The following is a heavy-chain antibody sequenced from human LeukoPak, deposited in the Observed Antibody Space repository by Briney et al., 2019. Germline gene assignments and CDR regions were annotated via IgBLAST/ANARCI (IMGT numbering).Heavy chain of an antibody. CDR1: GGSFSGYY. CDR2: INHSGST. Sequence: PSETLTLSCAVSGGSFSGYYWSWIRQPPGKGLEWIGDINHSGSTNYNPSFKSRVTISVETSTNQSSLKLSDMTAADTAVCYCARNDHYDPDAFDIWGQGTMVTVSS. J-gene: IGHJ3*02. CDR3: ARNDHYDPDAFDI. D-gene: IGHD3-22*01. V-gene: IGHV4-34*01.